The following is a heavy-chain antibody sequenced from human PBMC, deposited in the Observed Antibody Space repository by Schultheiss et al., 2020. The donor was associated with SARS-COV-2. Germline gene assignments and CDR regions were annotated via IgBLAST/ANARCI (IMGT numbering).Heavy chain of an antibody. Sequence: SETLSLTCTVSGGSISSYYWSWIRQPPGKGLEWIGYIYHSGSTYYNPSLKSRVTISIDKSKNQFSLKLTSVTAADTAVYYCASPIAVAGGFDYWGQGTLVTVSS. J-gene: IGHJ4*02. D-gene: IGHD6-19*01. CDR2: IYHSGST. V-gene: IGHV4-59*12. CDR3: ASPIAVAGGFDY. CDR1: GGSISSYY.